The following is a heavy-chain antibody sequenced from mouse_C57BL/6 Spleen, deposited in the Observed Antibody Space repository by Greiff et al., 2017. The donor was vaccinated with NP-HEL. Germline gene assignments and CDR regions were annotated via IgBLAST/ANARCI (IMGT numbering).Heavy chain of an antibody. D-gene: IGHD2-5*01. J-gene: IGHJ4*01. V-gene: IGHV1-54*01. Sequence: VTLVESGAELVRPGTSVKVSCKASGYAFTNYLIEWVKQRPGPGLEWIGVINPGSGGTNYNEKFKGKATLTADKSSSTAYMQLSSLTSEDSAVYFCARSYSNNYYAMDYWGQGTSVTVSS. CDR1: GYAFTNYL. CDR2: INPGSGGT. CDR3: ARSYSNNYYAMDY.